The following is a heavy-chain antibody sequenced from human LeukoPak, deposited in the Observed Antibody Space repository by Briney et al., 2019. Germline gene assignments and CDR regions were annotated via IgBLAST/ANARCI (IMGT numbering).Heavy chain of an antibody. V-gene: IGHV3-30*18. J-gene: IGHJ4*02. Sequence: GRSLRLSCAASGFTFSSYGMHWARQAPGKGLEWVAVISYDGSNKYYADSVKGRFTISRDNSKNTLYLQMNSLRAEDTAVYYCAKDSKPYPYYYDSSGYCGDWGQGTLVTVSS. CDR1: GFTFSSYG. CDR3: AKDSKPYPYYYDSSGYCGD. D-gene: IGHD3-22*01. CDR2: ISYDGSNK.